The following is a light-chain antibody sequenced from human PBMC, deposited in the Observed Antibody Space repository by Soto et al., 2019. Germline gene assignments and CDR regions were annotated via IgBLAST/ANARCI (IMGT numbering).Light chain of an antibody. V-gene: IGLV2-8*01. CDR3: AAWDDKLNGWV. J-gene: IGLJ3*02. CDR1: KNDIGVYDF. CDR2: EVV. Sequence: QSVLTQPPSASGSPGQSVTISCTGTKNDIGVYDFVSWYQHHPGKAPRLIIYEVVQRPSGVPDRFSGSKSGNTASLTVSGLQAADEADYHCAAWDDKLNGWVFGGGTKVTVL.